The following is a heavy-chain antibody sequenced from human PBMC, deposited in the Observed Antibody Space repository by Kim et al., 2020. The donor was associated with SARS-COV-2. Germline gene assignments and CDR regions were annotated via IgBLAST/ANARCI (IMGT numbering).Heavy chain of an antibody. V-gene: IGHV1-69*04. CDR2: FVPITGTG. D-gene: IGHD3-10*01. CDR3: ARSSGLYGLDV. CDR1: GGTFSAYG. Sequence: SVKVSCKASGGTFSAYGISWVRRAPGQGLEWMGRFVPITGTGNYAQKFHGRITITADKSSTTGYMDLSSLRSEDTAVYFCARSSGLYGLDVWGQVTTV. J-gene: IGHJ6*02.